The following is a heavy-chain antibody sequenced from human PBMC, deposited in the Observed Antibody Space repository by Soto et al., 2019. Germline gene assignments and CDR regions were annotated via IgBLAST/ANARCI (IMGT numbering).Heavy chain of an antibody. J-gene: IGHJ6*04. V-gene: IGHV4-34*01. CDR3: ARGRRVGEYGAGRYYYYYYGMDV. CDR1: GGSFSGYY. Sequence: PSETLSLTCAVYGGSFSGYYWSWIRQPPGKGLEWIGEINHSGSTNYNPSLKSRVTISVDTSKNQFSLKLSSVTAADTAVYYCARGRRVGEYGAGRYYYYYYGMDVWGKGTTVTVSS. CDR2: INHSGST. D-gene: IGHD3-10*01.